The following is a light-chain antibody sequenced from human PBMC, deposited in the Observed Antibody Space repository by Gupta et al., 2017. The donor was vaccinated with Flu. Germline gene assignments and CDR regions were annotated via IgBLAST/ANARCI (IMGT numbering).Light chain of an antibody. CDR3: LQSDNFPYT. CDR1: QGIGND. V-gene: IGKV5-2*01. CDR2: EAT. Sequence: GDKVNISCQASQGIGNDMNWYQQKPGGAANFLIQEATTLVPGIPPRFSGSGYGTDFTLTINSLESEDAAYYFCLQSDNFPYTFGQGTQLEIK. J-gene: IGKJ2*01.